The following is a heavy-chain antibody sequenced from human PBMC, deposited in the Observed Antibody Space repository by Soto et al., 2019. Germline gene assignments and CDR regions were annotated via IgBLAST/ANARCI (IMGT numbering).Heavy chain of an antibody. CDR2: ISGSGGST. Sequence: VGSLRLSCAASGFTFSSYAMSWVRQAPGKGLEWVSAISGSGGSTYYADSVKGRFTISRDNSKNTLYLQMNSLRAEDTAVYYCAKDGYYHSSGYYRVDYWGQGTLVTVSS. J-gene: IGHJ4*02. D-gene: IGHD3-22*01. CDR3: AKDGYYHSSGYYRVDY. CDR1: GFTFSSYA. V-gene: IGHV3-23*01.